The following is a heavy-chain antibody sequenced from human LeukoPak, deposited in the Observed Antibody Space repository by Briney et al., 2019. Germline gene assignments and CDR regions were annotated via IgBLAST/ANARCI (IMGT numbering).Heavy chain of an antibody. CDR1: GFTFSSYG. CDR3: AKDPKEFYDFWSGSPFGY. D-gene: IGHD3-3*01. Sequence: GGSLRLSXAASGFTFSSYGMHWVRQAPGKGLEWVAFIRYDGSNKYYADSVKGRFTISRDNSKNTLYLQMNSLRAEDTAVYYCAKDPKEFYDFWSGSPFGYWGQGTLVTVSS. CDR2: IRYDGSNK. V-gene: IGHV3-30*02. J-gene: IGHJ4*02.